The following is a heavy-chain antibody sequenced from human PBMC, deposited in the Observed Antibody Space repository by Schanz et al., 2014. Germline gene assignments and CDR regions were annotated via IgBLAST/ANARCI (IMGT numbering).Heavy chain of an antibody. Sequence: EVQLVESGGGLVQPGGSLRLSCAASGFTFSSYAMSWVRQAPGKGLEWVSHIVCSGDSTYYADSVKGRFTISRDNSKNTLYLQMNSLRAEDTAVYYCAKDDVWASGSYYDYWGQGTLVTVSS. J-gene: IGHJ4*02. CDR3: AKDDVWASGSYYDY. CDR2: IVCSGDST. V-gene: IGHV3-23*04. D-gene: IGHD3-10*01. CDR1: GFTFSSYA.